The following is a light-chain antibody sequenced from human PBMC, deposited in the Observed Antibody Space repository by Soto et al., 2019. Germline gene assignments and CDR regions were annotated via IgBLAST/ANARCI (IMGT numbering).Light chain of an antibody. CDR1: QSVDNW. CDR3: QHYSASTPWT. CDR2: KAS. J-gene: IGKJ1*01. V-gene: IGKV1-5*03. Sequence: DIQMTQSPSTLPASVGDRVTITCRASQSVDNWLAWFQQKPGKAPKVLIHKASSLDSGGPSRFSGSGWGTEFTLTITSLQPDDFATYYCQHYSASTPWTFGQGTKVEIK.